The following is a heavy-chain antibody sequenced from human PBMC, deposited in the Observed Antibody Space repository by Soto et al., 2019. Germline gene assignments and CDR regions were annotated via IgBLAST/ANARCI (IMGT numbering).Heavy chain of an antibody. V-gene: IGHV1-2*02. CDR2: INPNSGGT. CDR1: GYTFTGYY. D-gene: IGHD1-26*01. Sequence: ASVKVSCKTSGYTFTGYYMHWVRQAPGQGLEWMGWINPNSGGTNYAQKFQGRVTMTRDTSISTAYMELSRLRSDDTAVYYCGGGQWASPGPRDYYYGMDGWGPGTTGTVSS. J-gene: IGHJ6*02. CDR3: GGGQWASPGPRDYYYGMDG.